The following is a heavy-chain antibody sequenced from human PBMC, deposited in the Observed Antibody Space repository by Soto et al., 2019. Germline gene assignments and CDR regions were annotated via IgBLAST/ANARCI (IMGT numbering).Heavy chain of an antibody. CDR3: AKDRAHDFWSGYHPALDH. Sequence: EVQLLESGGGLVQPGGSLRLSCVGSGFSLSSYAMSWVRQAPGKGPEWVSSISGRGDDTDYADSVKGRFTISRDNAKKTLYIQMNSLRDVDTALYYCAKDRAHDFWSGYHPALDHWGQGTLVTVSS. CDR1: GFSLSSYA. D-gene: IGHD3-3*01. J-gene: IGHJ4*02. CDR2: ISGRGDDT. V-gene: IGHV3-23*01.